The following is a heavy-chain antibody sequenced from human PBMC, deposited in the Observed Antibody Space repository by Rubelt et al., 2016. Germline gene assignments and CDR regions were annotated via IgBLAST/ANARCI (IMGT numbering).Heavy chain of an antibody. CDR3: ARGSRVGPTGDY. D-gene: IGHD1-26*01. Sequence: QVQLQESGPGLVKPSETLSLTCAVYGGSFSGYYWSWIRQPPGKGLEWIGDINHSGYTNYNPSLGSRVTISVDTSKNQFSLHLTTVTAAETAVYYCARGSRVGPTGDYWGQGTLVTVSS. V-gene: IGHV4-34*10. CDR2: INHSGYT. CDR1: GGSFSGYY. J-gene: IGHJ4*02.